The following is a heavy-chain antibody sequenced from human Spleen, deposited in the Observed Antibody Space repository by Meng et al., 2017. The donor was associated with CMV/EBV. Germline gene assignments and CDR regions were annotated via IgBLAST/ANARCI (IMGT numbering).Heavy chain of an antibody. V-gene: IGHV1-2*02. CDR2: INPNSGGT. J-gene: IGHJ3*02. CDR1: GYTFTSYY. D-gene: IGHD3-3*01. Sequence: ASVKVSCKASGYTFTSYYMHWVRQAPGQGLEWMGWINPNSGGTKYAQKFQGRVTMTRDTSIRTAYMELSRLRSDDTAVYYCASHKNVLRFLEWSSDAFDIWGQGTMVTVSS. CDR3: ASHKNVLRFLEWSSDAFDI.